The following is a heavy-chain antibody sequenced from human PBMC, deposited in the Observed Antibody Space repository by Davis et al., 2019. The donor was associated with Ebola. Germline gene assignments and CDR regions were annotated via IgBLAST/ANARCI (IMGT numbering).Heavy chain of an antibody. J-gene: IGHJ4*02. CDR1: GGSISSYY. CDR2: IYYSGST. Sequence: PSETLSLTCTVSGGSISSYYWSWTRQPPGKGLEWIGYIYYSGSTNYNPSLKSRVTISVDTSKNQFSLKLSSVTAADTAVYYCARGPTYYDIQTGVAYWGQGTLVTVSS. V-gene: IGHV4-59*12. CDR3: ARGPTYYDIQTGVAY. D-gene: IGHD3-9*01.